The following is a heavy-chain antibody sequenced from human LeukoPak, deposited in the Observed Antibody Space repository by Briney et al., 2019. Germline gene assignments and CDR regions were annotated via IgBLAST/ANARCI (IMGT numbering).Heavy chain of an antibody. D-gene: IGHD3-10*01. V-gene: IGHV1-18*01. J-gene: IGHJ4*02. Sequence: GASVKVSCKASGYTFTSYGISWVRQAPGQGLEWMGWISAYNGNTNYAQKLQGRVTMTTDTSTSTAYMELRSLRSDDTAVYYCARDYNYYGSGSYLDYWGQGTLVTVSS. CDR2: ISAYNGNT. CDR1: GYTFTSYG. CDR3: ARDYNYYGSGSYLDY.